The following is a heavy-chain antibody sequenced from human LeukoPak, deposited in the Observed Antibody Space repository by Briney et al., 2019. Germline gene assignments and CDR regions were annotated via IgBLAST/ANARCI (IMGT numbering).Heavy chain of an antibody. CDR2: IKQDGSEK. D-gene: IGHD3-3*01. Sequence: GGSLRLSCAASGFTFNTYAMTWVRQAPGKGLEWVANIKQDGSEKYYVDSVKGRFTISRDNAKNSLYLQMNSLRAEDTAVYYCAKDPTNFYLFDYWGQGTLVTVSS. J-gene: IGHJ4*02. V-gene: IGHV3-7*03. CDR3: AKDPTNFYLFDY. CDR1: GFTFNTYA.